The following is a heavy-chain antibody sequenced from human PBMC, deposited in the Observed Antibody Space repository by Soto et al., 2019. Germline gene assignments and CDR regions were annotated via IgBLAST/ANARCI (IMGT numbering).Heavy chain of an antibody. Sequence: QVQLVQSGAEVKKPGASVKVSCKASGYTFTSYDINWVRQATGQGLEWMGWLNPNSGNTGYAQKFQGRVTMTRNTSISTAYMELSSLRSEDTAVYSCARARGDFATVRFAPWGQGTLVTVSS. CDR1: GYTFTSYD. CDR3: ARARGDFATVRFAP. J-gene: IGHJ5*02. V-gene: IGHV1-8*01. CDR2: LNPNSGNT. D-gene: IGHD2-21*02.